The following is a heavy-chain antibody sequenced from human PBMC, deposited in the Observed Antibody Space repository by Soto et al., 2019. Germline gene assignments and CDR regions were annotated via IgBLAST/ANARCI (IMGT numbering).Heavy chain of an antibody. CDR2: INHSGST. CDR3: DRSHTYDTTDY. CDR1: GGSFSGYY. Sequence: SETLSLTCAVYGGSFSGYYWSWIRQPPGKGLEWIGEINHSGSTNYNPSLKSRVTISVDTSKNQFSLKLSSVTAADTAVYYCDRSHTYDTTDYWGQGTLVTVSS. V-gene: IGHV4-34*01. J-gene: IGHJ4*02. D-gene: IGHD3-22*01.